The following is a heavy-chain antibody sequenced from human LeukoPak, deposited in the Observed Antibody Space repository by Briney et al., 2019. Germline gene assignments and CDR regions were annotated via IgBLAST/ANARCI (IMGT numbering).Heavy chain of an antibody. J-gene: IGHJ4*02. CDR1: GFTLSGHW. D-gene: IGHD1-14*01. V-gene: IGHV3-7*01. CDR3: TRDRSRAEDD. Sequence: GGSLRLSSAAYGFTLSGHWMSWVRQAPGQGREWLANINQGGSDKYYVDSVKGRFTISRDKANNLLYLQMNSLRGEDTAVYYCTRDRSRAEDDWGQGTLVTVSS. CDR2: INQGGSDK.